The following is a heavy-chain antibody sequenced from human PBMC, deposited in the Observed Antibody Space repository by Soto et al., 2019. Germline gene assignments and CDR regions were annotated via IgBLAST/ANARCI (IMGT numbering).Heavy chain of an antibody. CDR2: INTDGSGT. CDR3: VEEGGAGTGY. CDR1: GFTFSSDW. V-gene: IGHV3-74*01. D-gene: IGHD1-1*01. J-gene: IGHJ4*02. Sequence: GGSLRLSCAASGFTFSSDWMHRVRQAPGKGLVWVSRINTDGSGTTYADSVKGRFTISRDNAKNMVYLQMNSLRAEDTAVYYCVEEGGAGTGYWGQGTLVTVSS.